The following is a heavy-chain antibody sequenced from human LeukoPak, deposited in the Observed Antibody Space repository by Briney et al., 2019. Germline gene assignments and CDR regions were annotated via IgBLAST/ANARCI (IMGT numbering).Heavy chain of an antibody. CDR2: ISGSGGST. D-gene: IGHD3-22*01. CDR3: AKEGDSSGYCPN. J-gene: IGHJ4*02. Sequence: GGSLRLSCAASGFTFSSYAMSWVRQAPGKGLEWVSVISGSGGSTYYADSVKGRFTISRDSSKNTLYLQMNSLRAEDTAVYYCAKEGDSSGYCPNWGQGTLVTVSS. V-gene: IGHV3-23*01. CDR1: GFTFSSYA.